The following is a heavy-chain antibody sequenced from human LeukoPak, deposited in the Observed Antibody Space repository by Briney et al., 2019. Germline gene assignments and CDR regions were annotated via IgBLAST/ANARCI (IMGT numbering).Heavy chain of an antibody. V-gene: IGHV4-30-4*01. CDR2: IYYGGST. J-gene: IGHJ4*02. CDR1: GGSISSGDYY. Sequence: SQTLSLTCTVSGGSISSGDYYWSWIRQPPGTGLEWIGYIYYGGSTYYNPSLKSRVTISVDTSKNQFSLKLSSVTAADTAVYYCREEGYSSGYYVSLWGQGTLVTVSS. D-gene: IGHD3-22*01. CDR3: REEGYSSGYYVSL.